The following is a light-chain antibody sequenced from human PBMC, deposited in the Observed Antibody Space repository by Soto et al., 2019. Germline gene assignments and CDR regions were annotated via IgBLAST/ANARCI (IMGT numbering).Light chain of an antibody. CDR3: QQCSHWPLFT. CDR1: QSVSRY. Sequence: EIVMTQSPATLSVSPGETATLSCRASQSVSRYLAWYQHRPGQAPRLLIYDASTRATGIPARFSGSGSGTEFTLTISGLQSEDFAVYSCQQCSHWPLFTFGQGTRLEIK. V-gene: IGKV3-15*01. CDR2: DAS. J-gene: IGKJ5*01.